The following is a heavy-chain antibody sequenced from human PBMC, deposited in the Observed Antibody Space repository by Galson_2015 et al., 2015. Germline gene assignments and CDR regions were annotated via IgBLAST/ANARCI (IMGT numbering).Heavy chain of an antibody. J-gene: IGHJ5*02. D-gene: IGHD1-1*01. V-gene: IGHV1-18*01. CDR3: ATVRTNWNPSLGERNWFDP. CDR1: GGTFSSYA. Sequence: SVKVSCKASGGTFSSYAISWVRQAPGQGLEWMGWISAYNGNTNYAQKLQGRVTMTTDTSTSTAYMELRSLRSDDTAVYYCATVRTNWNPSLGERNWFDPWGQGTLVTVSS. CDR2: ISAYNGNT.